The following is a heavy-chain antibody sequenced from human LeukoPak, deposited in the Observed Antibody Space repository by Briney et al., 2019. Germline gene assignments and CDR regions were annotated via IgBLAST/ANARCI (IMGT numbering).Heavy chain of an antibody. CDR1: GGSISSYY. Sequence: SETLSLTCTVSGGSISSYYWSWIRQPPGKGLEWIGYIYYSGSTNYNPSLKSRVTISVDTSKNQFSLKLSSVTAADTAVYYCARCGYNFYFDYWGQGTLVTVSS. V-gene: IGHV4-59*01. J-gene: IGHJ4*02. D-gene: IGHD5-24*01. CDR2: IYYSGST. CDR3: ARCGYNFYFDY.